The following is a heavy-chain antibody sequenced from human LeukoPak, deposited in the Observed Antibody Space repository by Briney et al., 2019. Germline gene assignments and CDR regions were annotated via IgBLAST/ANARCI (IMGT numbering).Heavy chain of an antibody. CDR1: GFTFSSYA. CDR3: ATQPCDSGSCYLGH. Sequence: GGSLRLSCAASGFTFSSYAMHWVRQAPGKGLEWVAVISYDGSNKYYADSLKGRFSISRDNSMNTLYLQMNTLRTEDTAVYYCATQPCDSGSCYLGHWGQGTVVTLSS. CDR2: ISYDGSNK. V-gene: IGHV3-30-3*01. D-gene: IGHD2-15*01. J-gene: IGHJ4*02.